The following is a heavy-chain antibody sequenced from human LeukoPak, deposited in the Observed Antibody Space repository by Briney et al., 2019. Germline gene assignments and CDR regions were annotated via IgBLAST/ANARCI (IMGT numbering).Heavy chain of an antibody. D-gene: IGHD2-15*01. J-gene: IGHJ6*02. CDR2: INHSGST. CDR1: GGSFSGYY. Sequence: SETLSLTCAVYGGSFSGYYWSWIRQPPGMGLEWIGEINHSGSTNYNPSLKSRVTISVDTSKNQFSLKLSSVTAADTAVYYCARLGAVIAATYYYYYGMDVWGQGTTVTVSS. V-gene: IGHV4-34*01. CDR3: ARLGAVIAATYYYYYGMDV.